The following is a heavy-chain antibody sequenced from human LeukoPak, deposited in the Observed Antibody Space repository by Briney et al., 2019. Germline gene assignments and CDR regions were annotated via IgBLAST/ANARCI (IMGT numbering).Heavy chain of an antibody. Sequence: GESLKISCKGSGYFFNNYWIGWVRQMPGKGLEWMGIIYPGDFDTRYSPSFQGQVTISADKSITTAYLQWSSLKASDTATYYCARSYCSSPSCYDLDYWGQGTLVTVSS. CDR2: IYPGDFDT. CDR3: ARSYCSSPSCYDLDY. D-gene: IGHD2-2*01. V-gene: IGHV5-51*01. J-gene: IGHJ4*02. CDR1: GYFFNNYW.